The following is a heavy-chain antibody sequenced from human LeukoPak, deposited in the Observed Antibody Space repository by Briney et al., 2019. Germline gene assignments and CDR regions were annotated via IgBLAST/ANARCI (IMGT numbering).Heavy chain of an antibody. CDR2: IHYSGST. D-gene: IGHD3-22*01. Sequence: SETLSLTCTVSGGSVNSGVYYWSWIRQHPQKGLEWFGYIHYSGSTYYNPSLKSRVTISVDTPQNQFSLKLNSVTAADTAVYYCARVYDSSGYAFDYWGQGTLVTVSS. J-gene: IGHJ4*02. V-gene: IGHV4-31*03. CDR1: GGSVNSGVYY. CDR3: ARVYDSSGYAFDY.